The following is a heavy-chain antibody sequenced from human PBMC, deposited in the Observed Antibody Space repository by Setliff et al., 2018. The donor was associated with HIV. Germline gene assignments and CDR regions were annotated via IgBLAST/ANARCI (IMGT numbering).Heavy chain of an antibody. CDR2: LYPGDSDT. V-gene: IGHV5-51*01. CDR3: ARAPNSPYYSNVWYADH. CDR1: GYSFTTYW. D-gene: IGHD3-22*01. Sequence: GESLKISCKTSGYSFTTYWIGWVRQMPGKGLEWMAILYPGDSDTRYSPSFQSQVTVSADKSIGTAYLQWNSLKASDTALYFCARAPNSPYYSNVWYADHWGQGMLVTVSS. J-gene: IGHJ5*02.